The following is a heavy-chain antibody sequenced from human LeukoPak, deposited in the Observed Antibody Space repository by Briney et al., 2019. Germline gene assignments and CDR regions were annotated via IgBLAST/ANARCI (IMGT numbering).Heavy chain of an antibody. Sequence: KSSETLSLTCTVSGDSISSYYWSWIRQPPGKGLEWIGYIYYSGSTNYNPSLKSRVTISVDTSKNQFSLKLSSVTAADTAVYYCARDGDFWNPGYYMDVWGKGTTVTVSS. CDR3: ARDGDFWNPGYYMDV. J-gene: IGHJ6*03. D-gene: IGHD3-3*01. CDR1: GDSISSYY. V-gene: IGHV4-59*01. CDR2: IYYSGST.